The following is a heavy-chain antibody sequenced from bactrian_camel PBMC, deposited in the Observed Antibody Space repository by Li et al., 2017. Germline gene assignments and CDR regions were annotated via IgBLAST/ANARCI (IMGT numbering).Heavy chain of an antibody. Sequence: SWGCSVQPGGSLNLYCATSGYTKCMAWFRQVPGREREAVASIAMDGSTSYIDSVRDRFTISKDKGKNTIYLQMNSLKPEDSAMYVCAINPDYGYCSDGAWAYTRWGQGTQVTVS. CDR1: GYTKC. CDR2: IAMDGST. J-gene: IGHJ4*01. CDR3: AINPDYGYCSDGAWAYTR. V-gene: IGHV3S53*01. D-gene: IGHD1*01.